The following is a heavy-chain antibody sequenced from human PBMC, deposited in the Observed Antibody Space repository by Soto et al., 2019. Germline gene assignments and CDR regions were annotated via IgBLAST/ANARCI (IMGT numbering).Heavy chain of an antibody. CDR1: GGSISSSSYY. D-gene: IGHD6-13*01. CDR2: IYYSGST. V-gene: IGHV4-39*01. CDR3: ARQGILLLSLDYLDH. J-gene: IGHJ4*02. Sequence: QLQLQESGPGLVKPSETLSLTCTVSGGSISSSSYYWGWIRQPPGKGLEWIGSIYYSGSTYYNPYLTSRVTISVHTPNTQFSLNVSFVTAADMAVYYWARQGILLLSLDYLDHWFRVTLVT.